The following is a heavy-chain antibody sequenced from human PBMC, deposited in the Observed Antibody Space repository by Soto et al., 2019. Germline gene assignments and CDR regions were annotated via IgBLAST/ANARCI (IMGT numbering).Heavy chain of an antibody. CDR2: IIPVYDTA. V-gene: IGHV1-69*13. CDR3: ARDDNSGFFIGYYGLDV. Sequence: SVKVSCKASGGTFSNFAISWVRQAPGQGLGWMGAIIPVYDTAKYAQKFQDRLTITADESTSTAYMELRSLRSEDTAVYYCARDDNSGFFIGYYGLDVWGQGTTVTVSS. D-gene: IGHD6-19*01. CDR1: GGTFSNFA. J-gene: IGHJ6*02.